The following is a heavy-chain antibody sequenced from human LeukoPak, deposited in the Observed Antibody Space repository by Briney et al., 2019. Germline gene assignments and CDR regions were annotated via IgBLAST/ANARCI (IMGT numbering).Heavy chain of an antibody. CDR1: GGSISSYY. CDR3: ARVREHYYDSYGYSYYYYYMDV. D-gene: IGHD3-22*01. Sequence: PSETLSLTCTVSGGSISSYYWSWIRQPPGKGLEWIGYIYYSGSTNYNPSLKSRVTISVDTSKNQFSLKLSSVTAADTAVYYCARVREHYYDSYGYSYYYYYMDVWGKGTTVTISS. V-gene: IGHV4-59*01. CDR2: IYYSGST. J-gene: IGHJ6*03.